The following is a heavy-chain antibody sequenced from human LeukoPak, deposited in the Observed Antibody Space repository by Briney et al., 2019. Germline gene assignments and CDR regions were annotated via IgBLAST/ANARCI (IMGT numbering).Heavy chain of an antibody. V-gene: IGHV1-69*13. J-gene: IGHJ5*02. CDR3: ASSPTWAYSGYDTSSSWFGP. Sequence: SVKVSCKASGGTFSSYAISWVRQAPGQGLEWMGGIIPIFGTANYAQKFQGRVTITADESTSTAYMELSSLRSEGTAVYYCASSPTWAYSGYDTSSSWFGPWGQGTLVTVSS. D-gene: IGHD5-12*01. CDR1: GGTFSSYA. CDR2: IIPIFGTA.